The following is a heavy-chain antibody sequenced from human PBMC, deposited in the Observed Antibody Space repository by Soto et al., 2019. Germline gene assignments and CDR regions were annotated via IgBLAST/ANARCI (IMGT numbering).Heavy chain of an antibody. CDR3: STDIGIYGLDL. J-gene: IGHJ6*02. V-gene: IGHV3-15*01. D-gene: IGHD1-26*01. CDR1: RFSFTNAW. CDR2: IKSKTDGGTA. Sequence: EVQLVESGGGFVQPGGSLRLSCVASRFSFTNAWMSWVRQAPGKGPEWVGRIKSKTDGGTADYAAPVKGRFTISRDDSQNTLYLHMDSLKTEDPALYHCSTDIGIYGLDLWGQGTTVTVSS.